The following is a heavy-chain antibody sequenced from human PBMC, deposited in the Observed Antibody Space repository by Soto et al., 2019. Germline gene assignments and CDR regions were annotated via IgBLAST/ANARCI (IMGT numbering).Heavy chain of an antibody. D-gene: IGHD1-1*01. CDR1: GGSFSENH. CDR2: IQNTGCT. V-gene: IGHV4-34*01. J-gene: IGHJ6*02. Sequence: QVQVQQWGAGLLKPSETLSLTCAVYGGSFSENHWSWIRQPPGKGLEWIGEIQNTGCTNYSPSLKSRVTISVDRSKNQLSLSLTSVSAADTAVYYCARSRNLDVWGQGTTVIVSS. CDR3: ARSRNLDV.